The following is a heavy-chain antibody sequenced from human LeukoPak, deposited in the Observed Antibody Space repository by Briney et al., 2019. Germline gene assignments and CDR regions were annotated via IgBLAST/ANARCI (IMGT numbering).Heavy chain of an antibody. CDR2: MSPHSTVT. V-gene: IGHV1-2*02. CDR1: GFTFTDYY. Sequence: ASLKVSCKYSGFTFTDYYIRWVRQAPGQGLEWMGYMSPHSTVTSSPQNFQGRVTMTRDPSNSTPYIELTNLTPDQTAVYHCAREGNDLFSKDLDCWGQGTLVTVSS. J-gene: IGHJ4*02. D-gene: IGHD1-1*01. CDR3: AREGNDLFSKDLDC.